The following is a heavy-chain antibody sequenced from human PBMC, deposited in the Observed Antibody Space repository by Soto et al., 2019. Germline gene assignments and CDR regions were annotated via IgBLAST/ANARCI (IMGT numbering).Heavy chain of an antibody. Sequence: ASVKVSCKASGYTFARYFMHWVRQAPGQGLEWMGIINPNGGSTAYAQKFQGRVIMTRDTSTNTAYMELSSLTSDDTAVYYCARRDCPDVKCYYNWCDPWGQGTLVTVSS. CDR1: GYTFARYF. CDR2: INPNGGST. D-gene: IGHD2-21*01. CDR3: ARRDCPDVKCYYNWCDP. V-gene: IGHV1-46*03. J-gene: IGHJ5*02.